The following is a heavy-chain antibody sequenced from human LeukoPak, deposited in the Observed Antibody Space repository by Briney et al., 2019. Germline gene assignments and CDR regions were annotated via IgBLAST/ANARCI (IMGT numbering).Heavy chain of an antibody. J-gene: IGHJ4*02. CDR1: GGSISSYY. V-gene: IGHV4-59*12. CDR2: IYYSGST. CDR3: ASSGSSGRIYY. D-gene: IGHD3-10*01. Sequence: SETLSLACTVSGGSISSYYWSWIRQPPGKGLEWIGYIYYSGSTNYNPSLKSRVTISVDTSKKQFSLKLSSVTAADTAVYYCASSGSSGRIYYWGQGTLVTVSS.